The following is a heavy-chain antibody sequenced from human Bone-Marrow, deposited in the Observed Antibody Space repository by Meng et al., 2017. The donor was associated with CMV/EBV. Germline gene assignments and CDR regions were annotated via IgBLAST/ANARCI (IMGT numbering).Heavy chain of an antibody. CDR1: GFTFSSYS. CDR3: ATPPGDYYDGSGYFS. J-gene: IGHJ4*02. D-gene: IGHD3-22*01. Sequence: GESLKISCAASGFTFSSYSMNWVRQAPGKGLEWVSYISSSGSTIYYADSVKGRFTISRDNAKNSLYLQMNSLRAEDTAVYYCATPPGDYYDGSGYFSWGQGTLVTVSS. CDR2: ISSSGSTI. V-gene: IGHV3-48*04.